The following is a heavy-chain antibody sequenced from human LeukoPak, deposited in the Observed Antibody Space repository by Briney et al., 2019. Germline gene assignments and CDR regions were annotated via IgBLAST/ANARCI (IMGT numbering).Heavy chain of an antibody. J-gene: IGHJ5*02. CDR2: ISGSGGST. CDR1: GFTFSSYA. Sequence: GGSLRLSCAASGFTFSSYAMSWVRQAPGKGLEWVSAISGSGGSTYYADSVKGRFTISRDNSKNTLYLQMNSLRAEDTAVYYCAKDSSVGSGELHNWFDPWGQGTLVTVSS. D-gene: IGHD3-10*01. CDR3: AKDSSVGSGELHNWFDP. V-gene: IGHV3-23*01.